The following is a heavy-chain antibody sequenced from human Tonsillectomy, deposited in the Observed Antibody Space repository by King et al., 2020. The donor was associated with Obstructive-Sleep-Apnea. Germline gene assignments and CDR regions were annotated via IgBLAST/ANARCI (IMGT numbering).Heavy chain of an antibody. J-gene: IGHJ4*02. V-gene: IGHV3-30-3*01. D-gene: IGHD5-12*01. CDR2: ISSDGSNR. Sequence: QVQLVESGGGVVQPGRSLRLSCAASRFSFSGYAMHWVRQAPGKGLEWVAVISSDGSNRDYADSVKGRFTISRDNSKNTLYLQMNSLRPEDTAVYYCASRSGYDYYWGQGTLVTVSS. CDR1: RFSFSGYA. CDR3: ASRSGYDYY.